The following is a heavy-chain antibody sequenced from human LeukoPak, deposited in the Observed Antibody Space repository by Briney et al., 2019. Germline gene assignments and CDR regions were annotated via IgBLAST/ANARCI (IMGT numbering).Heavy chain of an antibody. CDR1: GYSISSGYY. D-gene: IGHD3-3*01. V-gene: IGHV4-38-2*01. CDR2: IYHSGST. J-gene: IGHJ4*02. Sequence: SETLSLTCAVSGYSISSGYYWGWIRQPPGKGLEWIGSIYHSGSTYYNPSLKSRVTVSVDTSKNQFSLKLSSVTAADTAVYYCARGFLRSGYFDYWGQGTLVTVSS. CDR3: ARGFLRSGYFDY.